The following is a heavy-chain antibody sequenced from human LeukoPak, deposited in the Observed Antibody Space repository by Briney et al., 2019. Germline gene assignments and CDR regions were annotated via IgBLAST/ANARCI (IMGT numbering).Heavy chain of an antibody. CDR3: ARATYCSGSSCYSEDNWFDP. Sequence: SETLSLTCLVSGEPISSYYWSWIRQAPGRGPEYIGNVYYNGNTNYNPSLKSRVTISLDTSNNQFSLKLTSVTAADTAVYYCARATYCSGSSCYSEDNWFDPWGQGNMVTVSS. J-gene: IGHJ5*02. CDR1: GEPISSYY. CDR2: VYYNGNT. D-gene: IGHD2-2*02. V-gene: IGHV4-59*08.